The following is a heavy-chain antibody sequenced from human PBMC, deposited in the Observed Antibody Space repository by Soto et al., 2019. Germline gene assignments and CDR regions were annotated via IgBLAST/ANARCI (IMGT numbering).Heavy chain of an antibody. J-gene: IGHJ4*02. CDR3: AKVPYSSGWYYFDY. Sequence: PGGSLRLSCAASGFTFSSYAMSWVRQAPGKGLEWVSAISGSGGSTYYADTVKGRFTISRDNSKNTLYLQMNSLRAEDTAVYYCAKVPYSSGWYYFDYWGQGTLVTVSS. CDR1: GFTFSSYA. V-gene: IGHV3-23*01. CDR2: ISGSGGST. D-gene: IGHD6-19*01.